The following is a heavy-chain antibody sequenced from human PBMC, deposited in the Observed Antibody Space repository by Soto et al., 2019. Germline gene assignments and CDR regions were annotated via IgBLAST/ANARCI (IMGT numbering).Heavy chain of an antibody. CDR1: GYSFTSYW. Sequence: GEALKISCKGPGYSFTSYWIGWVRQMHGKGLEWMGIIYPGDSDTRYSPSFQGQVTISADKSISTAYLQWSSLKASDTAMYYCARLGIEVAGTYGMDVWGQATTVSVSS. CDR3: ARLGIEVAGTYGMDV. J-gene: IGHJ6*01. V-gene: IGHV5-51*01. CDR2: IYPGDSDT. D-gene: IGHD6-19*01.